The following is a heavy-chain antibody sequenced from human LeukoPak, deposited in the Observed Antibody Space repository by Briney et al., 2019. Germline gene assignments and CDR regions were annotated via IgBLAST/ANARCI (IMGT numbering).Heavy chain of an antibody. Sequence: GGSLRLSCAASGFIVSSNYMSWVRQVPGKGLEWVSVIYSGGSTYYADSVKGRFTISRDNAKNSLYLQMNSLRAEDTAVYYCARITGTTGAFDIWGQGTMVTVSS. V-gene: IGHV3-53*01. CDR2: IYSGGST. CDR3: ARITGTTGAFDI. CDR1: GFIVSSNY. D-gene: IGHD1-7*01. J-gene: IGHJ3*02.